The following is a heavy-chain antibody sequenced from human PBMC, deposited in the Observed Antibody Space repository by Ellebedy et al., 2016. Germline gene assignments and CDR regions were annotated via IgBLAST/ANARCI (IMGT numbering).Heavy chain of an antibody. CDR1: GFTFSSYA. CDR2: ISGSGGST. Sequence: GGSLRLXXAASGFTFSSYAMSWVRQAPGKGLEWVSAISGSGGSTYYADSVKGRFTISRDNSKNTLYLQMNSLRAEDTAVYYCAKGRAGDWFDPWGQGTLVTVSS. D-gene: IGHD3-10*01. J-gene: IGHJ5*02. V-gene: IGHV3-23*01. CDR3: AKGRAGDWFDP.